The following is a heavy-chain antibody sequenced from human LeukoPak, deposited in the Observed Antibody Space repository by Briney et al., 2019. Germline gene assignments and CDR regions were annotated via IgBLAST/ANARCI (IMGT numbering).Heavy chain of an antibody. CDR2: ISVYSGNT. J-gene: IGHJ3*02. Sequence: ASVKVSCKASVHTSISNGISWVRRAPGQGLEWLGWISVYSGNTNYAQKFQGRLTMTTDTSTTTASIELRSLRSDDTAVYYCARDRQHGFDNWGQGTMVTVSS. CDR1: VHTSISNG. V-gene: IGHV1-18*01. D-gene: IGHD5-18*01. CDR3: ARDRQHGFDN.